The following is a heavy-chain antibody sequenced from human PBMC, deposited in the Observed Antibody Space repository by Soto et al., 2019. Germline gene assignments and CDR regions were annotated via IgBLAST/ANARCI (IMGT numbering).Heavy chain of an antibody. CDR2: IKEEGSEK. Sequence: EVQLVESGGGLVQPGGSLRLSCAASGFTFSSYSMGWVRQAPGKGPEWVANIKEEGSEKYYADSVRGRFTISRDNPKNLLYLQMRSLRAEDTALYYCARLGRDIPFDCWGQGTLVTVSS. CDR3: ARLGRDIPFDC. D-gene: IGHD7-27*01. V-gene: IGHV3-7*01. CDR1: GFTFSSYS. J-gene: IGHJ4*02.